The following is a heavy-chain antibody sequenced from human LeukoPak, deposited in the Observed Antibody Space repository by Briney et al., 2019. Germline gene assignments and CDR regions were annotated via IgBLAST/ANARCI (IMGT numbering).Heavy chain of an antibody. J-gene: IGHJ6*03. V-gene: IGHV3-7*01. CDR3: ARVTAYRGYYYYYMDV. CDR1: GFTFSSYW. Sequence: PGGSLRLSCAASGFTFSSYWMSWVRQAPGKGLEWVANIKQDGSEKYYVDSVKGRFTISRDNAKNSLYLQMNSLRAEDTAAYYCARVTAYRGYYYYYMDVWGKGTTVTVSS. D-gene: IGHD1-14*01. CDR2: IKQDGSEK.